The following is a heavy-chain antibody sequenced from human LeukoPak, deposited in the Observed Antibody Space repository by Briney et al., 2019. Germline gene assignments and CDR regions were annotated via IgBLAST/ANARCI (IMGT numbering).Heavy chain of an antibody. V-gene: IGHV3-21*01. CDR3: ARDPLITYYYDSSGSHADWFDP. CDR1: GFTFSSYS. Sequence: GGSLRLSCAASGFTFSSYSMNWVRQAPGKGLEWVSSIISSSSYIYYADSVKGRFTISRDNAKNSLYLQTNSLRAEGTAVYYCARDPLITYYYDSSGSHADWFDPWGQGTLVTVSS. J-gene: IGHJ5*02. CDR2: IISSSSYI. D-gene: IGHD3-22*01.